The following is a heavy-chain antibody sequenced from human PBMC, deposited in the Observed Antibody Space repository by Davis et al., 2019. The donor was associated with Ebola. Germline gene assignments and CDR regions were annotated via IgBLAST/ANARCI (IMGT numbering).Heavy chain of an antibody. Sequence: PGGSLRLSCAASGFTFSSYSMNWVRQAPGKGLEWVSSISSSSSYIYYADSVKGRFTISRDNAKNSLYLQMNILRAEDTAVYYCAREGTGVGLFYYYYYGMDVWGQGTTVTVSS. CDR3: AREGTGVGLFYYYYYGMDV. J-gene: IGHJ6*02. CDR1: GFTFSSYS. D-gene: IGHD3-10*01. V-gene: IGHV3-21*01. CDR2: ISSSSSYI.